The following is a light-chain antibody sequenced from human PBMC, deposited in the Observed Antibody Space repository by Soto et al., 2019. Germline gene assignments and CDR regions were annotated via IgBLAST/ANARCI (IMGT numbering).Light chain of an antibody. CDR1: QSVSNNY. V-gene: IGKV3-20*01. Sequence: EVVLTQSPGTLSLSPGERATLSCRASQSVSNNYFAWYQQKPGQAPRLLIFGSSDRATGIPDRFSGSGSGTDLALTISSMEPEDVAVYYCQQYGSSPPYTFGQGTKLEIK. CDR2: GSS. J-gene: IGKJ2*01. CDR3: QQYGSSPPYT.